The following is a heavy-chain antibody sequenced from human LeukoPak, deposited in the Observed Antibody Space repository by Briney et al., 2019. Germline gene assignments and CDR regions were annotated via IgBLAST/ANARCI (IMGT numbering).Heavy chain of an antibody. D-gene: IGHD3-16*01. V-gene: IGHV4-34*01. CDR1: GGSFSGYY. J-gene: IGHJ6*04. CDR3: ASWGSTCSLGDYYYYGMDV. Sequence: SETLSLTCAVYGGSFSGYYWSWIRQPPGKGLEWIGEINHSGSTNYNPSLKSRVTISVDTSKNQFSLKLSSVTAADTAVYYCASWGSTCSLGDYYYYGMDVWGKGTTVTVSS. CDR2: INHSGST.